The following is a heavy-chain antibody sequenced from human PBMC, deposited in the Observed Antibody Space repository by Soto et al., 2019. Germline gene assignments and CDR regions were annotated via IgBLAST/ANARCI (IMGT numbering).Heavy chain of an antibody. CDR3: AKDWSVGATDGIFDY. Sequence: QVQLLESGGGVVQPGRSLRLSCAASGFTFSSDGMHWVRQAPGKGLEWVAVISYDGSNKYYADSVKGRFTISRDNSKNTLYLQMNSLRAEDTAVYYCAKDWSVGATDGIFDYWGQGTLVTVSS. V-gene: IGHV3-30*18. CDR2: ISYDGSNK. J-gene: IGHJ4*02. CDR1: GFTFSSDG. D-gene: IGHD1-26*01.